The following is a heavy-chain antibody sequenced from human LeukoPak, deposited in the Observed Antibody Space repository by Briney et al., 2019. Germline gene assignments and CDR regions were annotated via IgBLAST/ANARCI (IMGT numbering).Heavy chain of an antibody. CDR2: IYYSGST. V-gene: IGHV4-59*01. J-gene: IGHJ4*02. CDR3: AREGSRDFWSGPVYYFDY. Sequence: KPSETLSLTCTVSGGSISSYYWSWIRQPPGKGLEWIGYIYYSGSTNYNPSLKSRVTISVDTSKNQFSLRLSSVTAADTAVYYCAREGSRDFWSGPVYYFDYWGQGNLVTVSS. CDR1: GGSISSYY. D-gene: IGHD3-3*01.